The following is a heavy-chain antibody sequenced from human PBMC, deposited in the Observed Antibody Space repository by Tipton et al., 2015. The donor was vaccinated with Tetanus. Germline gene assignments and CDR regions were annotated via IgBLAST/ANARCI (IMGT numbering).Heavy chain of an antibody. D-gene: IGHD2-8*01. CDR3: ARDPSGGVRYFDY. V-gene: IGHV4-61*08. Sequence: TLSLTCSVSGGSISSGDYYWSWIRQPPGKGLEWIGYIYYSGSTNYNPSLKSRVTISVDTSKNQFSLKLSSVTAADTAVYYCARDPSGGVRYFDYWGQGTLVTVSS. J-gene: IGHJ4*02. CDR2: IYYSGST. CDR1: GGSISSGDYY.